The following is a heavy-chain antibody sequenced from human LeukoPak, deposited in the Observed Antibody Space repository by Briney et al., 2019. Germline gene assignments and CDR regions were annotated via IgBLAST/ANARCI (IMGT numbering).Heavy chain of an antibody. CDR2: ISYDGSNK. D-gene: IGHD3-10*01. J-gene: IGHJ4*02. CDR1: GFTFSNYG. V-gene: IGHV3-30*18. CDR3: AKSNYFGSGGYWTYFDY. Sequence: SGGSLRLSCAASGFTFSNYGLHWVRQAPGKGLEWVAVISYDGSNKYYADSVKGRFTISRDNSKNTLYLQMNSLRAEDTAVYYCAKSNYFGSGGYWTYFDYWGQGTLVTVSS.